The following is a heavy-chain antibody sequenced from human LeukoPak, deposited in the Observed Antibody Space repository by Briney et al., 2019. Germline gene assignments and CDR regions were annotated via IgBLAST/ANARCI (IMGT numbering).Heavy chain of an antibody. CDR1: GFTFSRSW. D-gene: IGHD5-12*01. CDR3: ARDGEAASGYASGGFDS. V-gene: IGHV3-74*01. CDR2: IKSDESST. J-gene: IGHJ4*02. Sequence: GGSLRLSCAASGFTFSRSWMHWVRQAPGEGLVWVSRIKSDESSTTYADSVKGRFTISRDNAKNTVYLQMNSLRVEDTAVYYCARDGEAASGYASGGFDSWGQGTLVTVSS.